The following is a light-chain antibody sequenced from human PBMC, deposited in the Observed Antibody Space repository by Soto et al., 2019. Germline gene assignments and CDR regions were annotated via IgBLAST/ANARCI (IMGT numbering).Light chain of an antibody. CDR3: QQYGSSPLT. V-gene: IGKV3-20*01. CDR1: QSVRSS. Sequence: EIVLTQSPGTLSLSPGERATLSCRASQSVRSSLIWYQQKPGQAPRLLMSGVSNRASGIPDRFSGSGSGTDFTLTISRLEPEDFAVYYCQQYGSSPLTFGGGTKVEI. CDR2: GVS. J-gene: IGKJ4*01.